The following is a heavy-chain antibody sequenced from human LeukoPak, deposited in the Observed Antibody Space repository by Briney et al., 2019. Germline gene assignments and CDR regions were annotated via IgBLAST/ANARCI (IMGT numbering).Heavy chain of an antibody. V-gene: IGHV3-30*04. CDR2: ISYDGSNK. Sequence: GRSLRLSCAASGFTFSNFAMHWVRQAPGKGLEWVAVISYDGSNKYYADSVKGRFTISRDNSKNTLYLQMNSLRAEDTAVYYCARDVRYYFDYWGQGTLVTVSS. J-gene: IGHJ4*02. CDR1: GFTFSNFA. CDR3: ARDVRYYFDY.